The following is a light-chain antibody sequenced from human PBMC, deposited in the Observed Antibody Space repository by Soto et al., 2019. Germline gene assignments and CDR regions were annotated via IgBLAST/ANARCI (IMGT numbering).Light chain of an antibody. CDR3: LQHSGTSPKT. V-gene: IGKV3-20*01. CDR1: QRVSNNY. CDR2: GAS. Sequence: EIVLTQSPGTLSLSPGERATLSCRAIQRVSNNYLAWYQQQPGQAARLLIYGASNRATGIPDRFSSSGSWTEFTLTISRLEPEDFAVYYCLQHSGTSPKTFGQGTKVDIK. J-gene: IGKJ1*01.